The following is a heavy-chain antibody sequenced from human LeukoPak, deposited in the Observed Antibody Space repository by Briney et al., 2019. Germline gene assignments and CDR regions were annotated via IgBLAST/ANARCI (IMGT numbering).Heavy chain of an antibody. Sequence: GGSLRLSCAASGFTFSSYAMSWVRQAPGKGREWVSSISHGGGITYYAYSVKGRFTISRDTSTYPLSLHINILRADGTAVYYCAKGDLGSGVSWGQGTLVTVSS. CDR3: AKGDLGSGVS. CDR2: ISHGGGIT. D-gene: IGHD2-8*01. J-gene: IGHJ4*02. CDR1: GFTFSSYA. V-gene: IGHV3-23*01.